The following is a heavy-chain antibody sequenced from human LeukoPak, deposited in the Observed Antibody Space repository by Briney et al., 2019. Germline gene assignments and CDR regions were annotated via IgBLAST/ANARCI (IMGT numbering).Heavy chain of an antibody. CDR2: ISSSGSTI. V-gene: IGHV3-48*03. CDR1: GFTFSSYE. J-gene: IGHJ3*02. CDR3: AKVSGGEVGATYCDAFDI. Sequence: GGSLRLSCAASGFTFSSYEMNWVRQAPGKGLEWVSYISSSGSTIYYADSVKGRFTISRDNSKNTLYLQMNSLRAEDTAVYYCAKVSGGEVGATYCDAFDIWGQGTMVTVSS. D-gene: IGHD1-26*01.